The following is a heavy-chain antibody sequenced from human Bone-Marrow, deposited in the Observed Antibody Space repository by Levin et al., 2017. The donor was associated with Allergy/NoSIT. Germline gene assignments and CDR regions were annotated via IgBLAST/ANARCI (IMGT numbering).Heavy chain of an antibody. CDR2: ISYDGSNK. Sequence: GGSLRLSCAASGFTFSSYGMHWVRQAPGKGLEWVAVISYDGSNKYYADSVKGRFTISRDNSKNTLYLQMNSLRAEDTAVYYCATQKSGYSSSWYYFDYWGQGTLVTVSS. CDR1: GFTFSSYG. J-gene: IGHJ4*02. CDR3: ATQKSGYSSSWYYFDY. V-gene: IGHV3-30*03. D-gene: IGHD6-13*01.